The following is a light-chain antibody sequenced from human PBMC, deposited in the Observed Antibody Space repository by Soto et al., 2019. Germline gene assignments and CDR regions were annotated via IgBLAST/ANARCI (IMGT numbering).Light chain of an antibody. V-gene: IGKV1-33*01. Sequence: DIQMTQSPSSLSASVGDRVTITCQASQDISNYLNWYQQKPGKAPKLLIYDAINLETGVPSRFSGSGSGTDFTVTISSLQPEDIATYYCQRYDNVPLTFGGGTRGEIK. CDR2: DAI. CDR1: QDISNY. CDR3: QRYDNVPLT. J-gene: IGKJ4*01.